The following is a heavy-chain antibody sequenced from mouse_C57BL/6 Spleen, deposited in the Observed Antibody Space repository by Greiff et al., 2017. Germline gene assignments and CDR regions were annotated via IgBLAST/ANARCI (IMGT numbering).Heavy chain of an antibody. D-gene: IGHD2-1*01. J-gene: IGHJ4*01. Sequence: EVKLVESGGGLVQPGGSMKLSCVASGFTFSNYWMNWVRQSPEKGLEWVAQIRLKSYNYATHYAESVKGRFTISIDDSKSSVYMQMSNLRAEVTGIYYCTGEGNYFYYTMNYWGQGASVTVSS. CDR2: IRLKSYNYAT. V-gene: IGHV6-3*01. CDR1: GFTFSNYW. CDR3: TGEGNYFYYTMNY.